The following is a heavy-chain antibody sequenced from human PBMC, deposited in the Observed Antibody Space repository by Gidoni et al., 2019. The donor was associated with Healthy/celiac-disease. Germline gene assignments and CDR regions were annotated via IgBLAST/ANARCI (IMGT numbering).Heavy chain of an antibody. V-gene: IGHV6-1*01. CDR1: GDSVSSTSAA. Sequence: QVQLQQSSPGLVKPSQTLSLTCAISGDSVSSTSAAWNWIRQSPSRGLEWLGRTYYRYKWYNDYAVSVKSRRTINPDTSKNQFSLQLNSVTPEDTAVYYCARSLAAAGTGWFDPWGQGTLVTVSS. D-gene: IGHD6-13*01. CDR3: ARSLAAAGTGWFDP. J-gene: IGHJ5*02. CDR2: TYYRYKWYN.